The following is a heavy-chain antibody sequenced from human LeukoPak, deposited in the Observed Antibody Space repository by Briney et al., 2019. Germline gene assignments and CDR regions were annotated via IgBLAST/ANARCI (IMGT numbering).Heavy chain of an antibody. CDR3: ASSVLEDAFDI. Sequence: PSETLSLTCTVSGGSISSYYWSWIRQPPGKGLEWIGYIYYSGSTYYNPSLKSRVTISVDASKNQFSLKLSSVTAADTAVYYCASSVLEDAFDIWGQGTMVTVSS. CDR1: GGSISSYY. J-gene: IGHJ3*02. V-gene: IGHV4-59*08. D-gene: IGHD1-1*01. CDR2: IYYSGST.